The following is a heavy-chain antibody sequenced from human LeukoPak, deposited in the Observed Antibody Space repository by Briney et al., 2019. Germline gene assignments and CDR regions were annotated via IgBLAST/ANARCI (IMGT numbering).Heavy chain of an antibody. CDR3: AAHYYGSGTSQSDF. J-gene: IGHJ4*02. D-gene: IGHD3-10*01. Sequence: PGGSLRLSCAASGFTVDDCAMHWVRQAPGKGLEWVSGIHWNADKIAYADSVKGRFTISRDNAKNTLYLLMNSLRPEDTAFYYCAAHYYGSGTSQSDFWGQGTLVAVSS. CDR2: IHWNADKI. V-gene: IGHV3-9*01. CDR1: GFTVDDCA.